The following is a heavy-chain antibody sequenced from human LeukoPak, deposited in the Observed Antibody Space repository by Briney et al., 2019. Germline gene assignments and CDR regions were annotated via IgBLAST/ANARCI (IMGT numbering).Heavy chain of an antibody. D-gene: IGHD3-16*02. CDR1: GYTFTGYY. CDR2: IIPIFGTA. J-gene: IGHJ4*02. CDR3: ASPNVNYVWGSYRYYYFDY. V-gene: IGHV1-69*06. Sequence: SVKVSCKASGYTFTGYYMHWVRQAPGQGLEWMGGIIPIFGTANYAQKFQGRVTITADKSTSTAYMELSSLRSEDTAVYYCASPNVNYVWGSYRYYYFDYWGQGTLVTVSS.